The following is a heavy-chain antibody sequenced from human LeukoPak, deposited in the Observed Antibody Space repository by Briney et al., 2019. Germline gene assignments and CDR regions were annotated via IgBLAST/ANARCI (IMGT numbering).Heavy chain of an antibody. CDR2: ISYDGSNK. Sequence: GRSLRLSCAASGLTFSSYGMHWVRQAPGKGLEWVAVISYDGSNKYYADSVKGRFTISRDNSKNTLYLQMNSLRAEDTAVYYCAKEGGQAYFDYWGQGTLVTVSS. CDR1: GLTFSSYG. J-gene: IGHJ4*02. V-gene: IGHV3-30*18. D-gene: IGHD3-16*01. CDR3: AKEGGQAYFDY.